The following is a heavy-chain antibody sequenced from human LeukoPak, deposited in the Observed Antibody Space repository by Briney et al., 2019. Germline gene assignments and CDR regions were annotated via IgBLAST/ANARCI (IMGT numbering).Heavy chain of an antibody. V-gene: IGHV3-11*04. D-gene: IGHD3-16*01. Sequence: GGSLRLSCAASGFTFSEYYMSWIRQAPGKGLEWISYISASGSSIQYADSVRGRFTISRDNAKNSLFLQMNSLRAEDTAVYYCARTSSALLDYWGQGTLVTVSS. J-gene: IGHJ4*02. CDR1: GFTFSEYY. CDR2: ISASGSSI. CDR3: ARTSSALLDY.